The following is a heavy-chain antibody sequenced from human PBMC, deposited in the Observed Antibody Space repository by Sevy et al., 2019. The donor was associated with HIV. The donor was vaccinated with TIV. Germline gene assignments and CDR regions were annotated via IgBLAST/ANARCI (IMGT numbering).Heavy chain of an antibody. Sequence: GGSLRLSCGASGFSFNYYGLHWVRQAPGKGLEWVAVISSDGSHTYYGDSVKGRFTLSRDNSKNMLFLQMNSLRAEDTAVYYCAKEGVFRGVIHYYGMDVWGQGTTVTVSS. CDR3: AKEGVFRGVIHYYGMDV. V-gene: IGHV3-30*18. CDR2: ISSDGSHT. J-gene: IGHJ6*02. CDR1: GFSFNYYG. D-gene: IGHD3-16*02.